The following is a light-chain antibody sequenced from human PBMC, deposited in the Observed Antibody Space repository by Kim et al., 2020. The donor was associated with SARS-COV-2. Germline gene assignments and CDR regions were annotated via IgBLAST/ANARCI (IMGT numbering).Light chain of an antibody. J-gene: IGKJ2*01. CDR1: QHFSKSY. Sequence: PGEGAPLSSRASQHFSKSYLAWYHKRLGHAPRLLIYQTSTRATGIPDRFSGSGSGTDFTLTISRLEPEDFAVSYCQQYGSSPPYTFGQGTKLEI. V-gene: IGKV3-20*01. CDR2: QTS. CDR3: QQYGSSPPYT.